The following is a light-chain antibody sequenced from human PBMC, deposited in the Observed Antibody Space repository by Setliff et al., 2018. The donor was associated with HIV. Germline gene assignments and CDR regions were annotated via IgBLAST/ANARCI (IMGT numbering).Light chain of an antibody. V-gene: IGLV9-49*01. CDR3: GADHGSGRRFVVV. J-gene: IGLJ3*02. CDR1: SGYSAYK. Sequence: QPVLTQPLSASASLGASVTLTCTLSSGYSAYKVDWFQQRPGKGPRFVMRVGPGGIVGSKGDGIPDRFSVLGSGLDRFLTIKNIQQEDESTYHCGADHGSGRRFVVVFGGGTKVTV. CDR2: VGPGGIVG.